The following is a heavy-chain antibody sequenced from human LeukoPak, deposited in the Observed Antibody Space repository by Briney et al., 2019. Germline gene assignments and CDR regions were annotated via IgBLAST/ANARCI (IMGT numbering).Heavy chain of an antibody. Sequence: SETLSLTCTVSGGSISSCSYYGGWIRQPPGKGLEWIGSIYYSGSTYYNASLKSRVTISVDTSKNQFSLKLSSVTAPDSAVYYCSGPAAYCGGDCYVDYWGQGTLVTVSS. CDR3: SGPAAYCGGDCYVDY. CDR1: GGSISSCSYY. D-gene: IGHD2-21*02. J-gene: IGHJ4*02. CDR2: IYYSGST. V-gene: IGHV4-39*01.